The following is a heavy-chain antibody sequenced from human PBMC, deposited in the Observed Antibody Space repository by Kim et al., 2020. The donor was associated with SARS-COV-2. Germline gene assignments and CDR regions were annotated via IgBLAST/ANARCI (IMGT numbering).Heavy chain of an antibody. CDR3: AKEGTSGWYGFDY. Sequence: GGSLRLSCVASGFTFSGYGMHWVRQAPGKGLEWVAVIWYDGSKKYYADSVKGRFTISRDNSRNTLYLQMNSLRAEDAALYYCAKEGTSGWYGFDYWGQGTLVTVSS. CDR1: GFTFSGYG. CDR2: IWYDGSKK. D-gene: IGHD6-19*01. V-gene: IGHV3-33*03. J-gene: IGHJ4*02.